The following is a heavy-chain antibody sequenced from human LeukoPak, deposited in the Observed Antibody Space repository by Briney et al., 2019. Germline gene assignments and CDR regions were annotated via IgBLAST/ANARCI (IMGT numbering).Heavy chain of an antibody. J-gene: IGHJ4*02. CDR2: ICPDGTVT. Sequence: GGSLRLSCAASGFTFSTYCMHWVRQAPGKGPMWVSRICPDGTVTNYADSVKARFIISRGNARNTVYLQMNSLRAEDTAVYYCAKTRDQTTYSSSDYWGQGTLVTVSS. CDR3: AKTRDQTTYSSSDY. D-gene: IGHD6-19*01. CDR1: GFTFSTYC. V-gene: IGHV3-74*01.